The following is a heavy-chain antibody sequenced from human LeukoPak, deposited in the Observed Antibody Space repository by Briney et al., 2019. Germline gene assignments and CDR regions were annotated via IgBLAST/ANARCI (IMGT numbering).Heavy chain of an antibody. V-gene: IGHV4-59*01. CDR2: FYYSGSS. D-gene: IGHD3-22*01. CDR1: GGSISTYY. Sequence: PSETLSLTCTVSGGSISTYYWSWIRQPPGKGLEWIGCFYYSGSSNYNPSLRSRVTISVDTSKNQFSLQLSSVTAADTGVYYCARSKGTMIVVHGYYFDYWGQGTLVTVSS. CDR3: ARSKGTMIVVHGYYFDY. J-gene: IGHJ4*02.